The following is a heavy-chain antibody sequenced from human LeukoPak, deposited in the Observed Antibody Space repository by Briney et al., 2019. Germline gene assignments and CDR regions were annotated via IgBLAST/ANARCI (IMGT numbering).Heavy chain of an antibody. CDR3: AKGTGELLSYYFDY. Sequence: GRSLRLSCAASGFIFSNYDMHWVRQAPGKGLEWVAVISYDGSNKYYADSVRGRFTISRDNSKNTLYLQMNSLRAEDTAVYYCAKGTGELLSYYFDYWGQGTLVTVSS. J-gene: IGHJ4*02. CDR2: ISYDGSNK. V-gene: IGHV3-30*18. CDR1: GFIFSNYD. D-gene: IGHD3-10*01.